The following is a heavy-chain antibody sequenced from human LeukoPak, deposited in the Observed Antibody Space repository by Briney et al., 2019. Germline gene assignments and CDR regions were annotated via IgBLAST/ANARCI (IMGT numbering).Heavy chain of an antibody. J-gene: IGHJ4*02. Sequence: GGSLRLSCAASGFTFSSYEMNWVRQAPGKGLEWVSYISSSGSTIYYADSVKGRFTISRDNAKNSLYLQMNSLRVEDTAVYYCARDGRWINYYDGNSPVWGRGTQVTVSS. D-gene: IGHD3-22*01. CDR3: ARDGRWINYYDGNSPV. CDR2: ISSSGSTI. CDR1: GFTFSSYE. V-gene: IGHV3-48*03.